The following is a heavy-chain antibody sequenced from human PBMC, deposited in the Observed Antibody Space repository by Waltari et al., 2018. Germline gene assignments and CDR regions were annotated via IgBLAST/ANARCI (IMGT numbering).Heavy chain of an antibody. D-gene: IGHD2-15*01. CDR2: ISPIFVTA. CDR3: ARVTRYCSGGSCYSGPSWFDP. CDR1: GGTFSSYA. J-gene: IGHJ5*02. Sequence: QVQLVQSGAEVKKPGSSVKVSCKASGGTFSSYAISWVRQAPGQGLEWRGGISPIFVTANYAQKFQGRVTITADKATSTAYMELSSLRSEDTAVYYCARVTRYCSGGSCYSGPSWFDPWGQGTLVTVSS. V-gene: IGHV1-69*06.